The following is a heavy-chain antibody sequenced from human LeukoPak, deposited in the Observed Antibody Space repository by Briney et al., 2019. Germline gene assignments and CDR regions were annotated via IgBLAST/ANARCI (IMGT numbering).Heavy chain of an antibody. CDR1: GYTFTSYD. Sequence: GASVKVSCKASGYTFTSYDINWVRQATGQGLEWMGWMNPNSDNTGYAQKFQGRVTMTRNTSISTAYMELRSLRSDDTAVYYCARESYDFWSGYRIEYYFDYWGQGTLVTVSS. J-gene: IGHJ4*02. CDR2: MNPNSDNT. D-gene: IGHD3-3*01. V-gene: IGHV1-8*01. CDR3: ARESYDFWSGYRIEYYFDY.